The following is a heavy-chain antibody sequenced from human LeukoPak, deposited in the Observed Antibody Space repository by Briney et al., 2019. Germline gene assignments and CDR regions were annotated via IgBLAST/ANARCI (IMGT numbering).Heavy chain of an antibody. D-gene: IGHD5-24*01. J-gene: IGHJ4*02. Sequence: GGSLRLSCAASGFTVSSYAIAWVRQAQGKGLEWVSAVSSNGAKTYYADSVKGRFTISRDNYKNMVFLQMNSLRAEDTALYYCAKDTGDGYNLAPFDYWGQGTLVTVSS. CDR1: GFTVSSYA. CDR2: VSSNGAKT. CDR3: AKDTGDGYNLAPFDY. V-gene: IGHV3-23*01.